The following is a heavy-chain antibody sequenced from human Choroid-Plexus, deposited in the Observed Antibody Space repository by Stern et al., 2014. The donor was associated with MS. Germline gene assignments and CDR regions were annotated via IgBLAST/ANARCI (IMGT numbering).Heavy chain of an antibody. CDR2: IAYDGGK. V-gene: IGHV3-30*18. CDR3: AKDRQYLTFFFDF. CDR1: GFSFTSFC. Sequence: VQLVESGGGVIQPGTPVKVSCAASGFSFTSFCMHWVRQAPGKGLEWLALIAYDGGKSFEDSEMDRFATFTEDSPTTLALQMNSLRAEDTAVYYCAKDRQYLTFFFDFWGQGSLVTVSS. J-gene: IGHJ4*02. D-gene: IGHD2/OR15-2a*01.